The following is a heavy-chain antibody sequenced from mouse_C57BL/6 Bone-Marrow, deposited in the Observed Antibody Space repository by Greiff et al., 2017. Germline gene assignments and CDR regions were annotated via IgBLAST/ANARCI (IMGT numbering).Heavy chain of an antibody. Sequence: EVKVEESEGGLVQPGSSMKLSCTASGFTFSDYYMAWVRQVPEKGLEWVANINYDGSSTYYLDSLKSRFIISRDNAKNILYLQMSSLKSEDTATYYCAREGYYYGSSYWFAYWGQGTLVTVSA. V-gene: IGHV5-16*01. D-gene: IGHD1-1*01. J-gene: IGHJ3*01. CDR3: AREGYYYGSSYWFAY. CDR2: INYDGSST. CDR1: GFTFSDYY.